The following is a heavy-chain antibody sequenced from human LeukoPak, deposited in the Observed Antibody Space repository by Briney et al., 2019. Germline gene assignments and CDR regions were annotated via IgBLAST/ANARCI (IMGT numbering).Heavy chain of an antibody. V-gene: IGHV3-7*01. CDR1: GFTFSSYW. CDR3: ARLDIVVVVALDY. D-gene: IGHD2-15*01. J-gene: IGHJ4*02. Sequence: PGGSLRLSCAASGFTFSSYWMSWVRQAPGKGLEWVANIKQDGSEKYYVDSVKGRFTISRDKAKNSLYLQMNSLRAEDTAVYYCARLDIVVVVALDYWGQGTLVTVSS. CDR2: IKQDGSEK.